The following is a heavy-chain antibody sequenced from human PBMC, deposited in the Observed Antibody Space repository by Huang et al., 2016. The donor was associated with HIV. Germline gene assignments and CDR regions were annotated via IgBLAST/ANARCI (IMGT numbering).Heavy chain of an antibody. CDR1: GGSITDSNYY. Sequence: QLQLQESGPGLVRPSETLSLICTVSGGSITDSNYYWGWMRQPPGKGLEWIGSIYYSGDTDYNPSLKSRVTMYVDTSKNRFSLDIRAVAVADTAIYYCAGHFGSWSGYFDSWGQGTLVPVSS. V-gene: IGHV4-39*01. D-gene: IGHD3-10*01. CDR3: AGHFGSWSGYFDS. CDR2: IYYSGDT. J-gene: IGHJ4*02.